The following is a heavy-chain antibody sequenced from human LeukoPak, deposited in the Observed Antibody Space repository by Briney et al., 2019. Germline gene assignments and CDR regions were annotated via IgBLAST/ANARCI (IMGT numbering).Heavy chain of an antibody. CDR1: EFAVTSSH. CDR3: AAGQTLWNYFDF. D-gene: IGHD3-10*01. Sequence: GSLRLSCEASEFAVTSSHMIWVRRAPGKGPEWVSVLHRGGSTYYADSVKGRFTISRDDSRNTLYLQMNSLRPEDTAVYHCAAGQTLWNYFDFWGQGTLVTVSS. V-gene: IGHV3-66*02. J-gene: IGHJ4*02. CDR2: LHRGGST.